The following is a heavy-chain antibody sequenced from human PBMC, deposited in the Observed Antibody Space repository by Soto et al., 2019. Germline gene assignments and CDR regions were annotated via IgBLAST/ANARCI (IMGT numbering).Heavy chain of an antibody. CDR2: ISHSGST. V-gene: IGHV4-31*03. J-gene: IGHJ4*02. CDR1: GGSISSAAYY. D-gene: IGHD5-18*01. CDR3: AREYTYGSNFFDC. Sequence: QVQLQESGPGLVKPSQTLSLTCTVSGGSISSAAYYWSWIRQHPGKGLEWIGYISHSGSTYYTPSLKSRVIISADTSKNRLSLNLPSVTAADTAVYYCAREYTYGSNFFDCWGQGDLVTVSS.